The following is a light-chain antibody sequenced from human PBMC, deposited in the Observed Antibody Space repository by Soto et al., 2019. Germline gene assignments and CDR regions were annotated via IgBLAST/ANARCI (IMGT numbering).Light chain of an antibody. CDR1: SSDVGGYNY. V-gene: IGLV2-14*01. J-gene: IGLJ2*01. CDR2: DVS. Sequence: QSVLTQPASVSGSPGQSITISCTGTSSDVGGYNYVSWYQQHPGKAPKLMIYDVSNRPSGVSNRFSGSKSGNTASLTISGLQAEDEADYYFSSYTSSSTLVFVGGTKLTVL. CDR3: SSYTSSSTLV.